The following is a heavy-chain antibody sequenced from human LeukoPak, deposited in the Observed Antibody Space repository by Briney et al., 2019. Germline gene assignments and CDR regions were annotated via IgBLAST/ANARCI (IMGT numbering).Heavy chain of an antibody. J-gene: IGHJ4*02. CDR1: GFTFSSYS. CDR3: ARFWVTSSYFDY. CDR2: ISSSSSYI. Sequence: GGSLRLSCAASGFTFSSYSMNWVRQAPGKWLEWVSSISSSSSYIYYADSVKGRFTISRDNAKNSLYLQMNSLRAEDTAVYYCARFWVTSSYFDYWGQGTLVTVSS. V-gene: IGHV3-21*01. D-gene: IGHD2-21*02.